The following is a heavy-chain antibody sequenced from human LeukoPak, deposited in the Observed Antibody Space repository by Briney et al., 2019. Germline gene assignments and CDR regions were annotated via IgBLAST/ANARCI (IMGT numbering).Heavy chain of an antibody. D-gene: IGHD6-13*01. J-gene: IGHJ4*02. CDR3: ARASDMHSSSWYYFDY. V-gene: IGHV1-69*13. CDR1: GGTFSSYA. Sequence: ASVKVSCKASGGTFSSYAISWVRQAPGQGLEWMGGIITIFGTANYAQKFQGRVTITADESTSTAYMELSSLRSEDTAVYYCARASDMHSSSWYYFDYWGQGTLVTVSS. CDR2: IITIFGTA.